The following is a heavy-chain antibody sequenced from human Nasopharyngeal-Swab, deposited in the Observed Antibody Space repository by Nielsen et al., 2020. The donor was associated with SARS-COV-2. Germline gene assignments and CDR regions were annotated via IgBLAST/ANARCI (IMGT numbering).Heavy chain of an antibody. CDR1: GGSISTNSYY. CDR3: ARVYYDSSGYRED. J-gene: IGHJ4*02. Sequence: SETLSLTCTVSGGSISTNSYYWGWVRQPPGKGLEWIGSIYYSGSTYYNPSLKSRVTISVDTSKNQFTLRLTSVTAADTAVYYCARVYYDSSGYREDWGQGTLVTVSS. CDR2: IYYSGST. D-gene: IGHD3-22*01. V-gene: IGHV4-39*01.